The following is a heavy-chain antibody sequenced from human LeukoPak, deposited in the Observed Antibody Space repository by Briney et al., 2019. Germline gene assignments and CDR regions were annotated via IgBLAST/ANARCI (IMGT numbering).Heavy chain of an antibody. J-gene: IGHJ4*02. CDR2: IHTSWIT. V-gene: IGHV4-4*07. CDR1: GGSISSHY. CDR3: ARDLGSNYVYFDY. D-gene: IGHD1-26*01. Sequence: SETLSLTCTVSGGSISSHYWSWIRQPAGKGRGYIGRIHTSWITNYNPSLKSRVTMSGDTSKNQFSLKLSSVTAADTAVYYCARDLGSNYVYFDYWGQGSLVTVSS.